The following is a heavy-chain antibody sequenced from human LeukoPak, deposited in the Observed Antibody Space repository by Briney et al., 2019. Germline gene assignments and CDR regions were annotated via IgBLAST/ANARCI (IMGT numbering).Heavy chain of an antibody. D-gene: IGHD3-22*01. CDR1: GFTFSSYA. V-gene: IGHV3-30*04. CDR3: AKDGSMIEVVISFDY. CDR2: ISYDGSNK. Sequence: PGGSLRLSCAASGFTFSSYAMHWVRQAPGKGLEWVAVISYDGSNKYYADSVKGRFTISRDNSKNTLYLQMNSLRAEDTAVYYCAKDGSMIEVVISFDYWGQGTLVTVSS. J-gene: IGHJ4*02.